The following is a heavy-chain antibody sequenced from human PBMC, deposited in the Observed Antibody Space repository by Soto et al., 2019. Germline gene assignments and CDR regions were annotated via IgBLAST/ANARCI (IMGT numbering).Heavy chain of an antibody. Sequence: QVQLQESGPGLVKPSQTLSLTCTVSGGSISSGAYYWSWIRQHPGKGLEWIGYIYYTGSTYYNPSLKSRITISVDTSKNQFSLKLSSVTAAATAVYYCARSTLEYYYDSSVGYWGQGTLFTVSS. J-gene: IGHJ4*02. CDR2: IYYTGST. D-gene: IGHD3-22*01. V-gene: IGHV4-31*03. CDR3: ARSTLEYYYDSSVGY. CDR1: GGSISSGAYY.